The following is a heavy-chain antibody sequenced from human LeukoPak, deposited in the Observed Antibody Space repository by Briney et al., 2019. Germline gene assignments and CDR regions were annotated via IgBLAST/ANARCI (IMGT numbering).Heavy chain of an antibody. Sequence: KASETLSLTCAVYGGSFSGYYWSWIRQPPGKGLEWIGEINHSGSTNYNPSLKSRVTISVDTSKNQFSLKLSSVTAADTAVYYCARWGVIVPPIWGQGTMVTVSS. J-gene: IGHJ3*02. V-gene: IGHV4-34*01. CDR1: GGSFSGYY. D-gene: IGHD3-22*01. CDR2: INHSGST. CDR3: ARWGVIVPPI.